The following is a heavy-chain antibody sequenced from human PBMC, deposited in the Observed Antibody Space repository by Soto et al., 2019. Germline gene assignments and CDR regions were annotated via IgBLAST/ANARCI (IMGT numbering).Heavy chain of an antibody. J-gene: IGHJ3*02. Sequence: EVQLVESGGGLVQPGRSLRLSCAASGFTFDDYAMHWVRQAPGKGLEWVSGISWNSGSIGYADSVKGRFTISRDNAKNSLYLQMNSLRAEDTALYYWAKDNIVYGDSNNDAFDIWGQGTMVTVSS. CDR2: ISWNSGSI. D-gene: IGHD4-17*01. V-gene: IGHV3-9*01. CDR3: AKDNIVYGDSNNDAFDI. CDR1: GFTFDDYA.